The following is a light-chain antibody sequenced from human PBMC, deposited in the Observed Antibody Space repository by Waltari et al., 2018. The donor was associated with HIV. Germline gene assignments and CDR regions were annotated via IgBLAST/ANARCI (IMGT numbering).Light chain of an antibody. CDR2: EVI. Sequence: QSALTQPASVSGSPGQSITISCTGTSSDVGGYNYVFWYQQHPGKAPKFMIYEVINRPSGVSIRFSASMSGKPAALTISGLQAEDESYYYCSSYTSSSTQVFGTGTKVTVL. CDR1: SSDVGGYNY. V-gene: IGLV2-14*01. CDR3: SSYTSSSTQV. J-gene: IGLJ1*01.